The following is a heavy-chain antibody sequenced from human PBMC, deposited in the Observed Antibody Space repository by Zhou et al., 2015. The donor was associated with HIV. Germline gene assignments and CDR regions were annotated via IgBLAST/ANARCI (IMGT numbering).Heavy chain of an antibody. J-gene: IGHJ6*02. D-gene: IGHD6-19*01. CDR2: IIPILGIA. CDR1: GGTFSSYT. V-gene: IGHV1-69*08. CDR3: AREIAVAGKLYYYYYGMDV. Sequence: QVQLVQSGAEVKKPGSSVKVSCKASGGTFSSYTISWVRQAPGQGLEWMGRIIPILGIANYAQKFQGRVTITADKSTSTAYMELSSLRSEDTAVYYCAREIAVAGKLYYYYYGMDVWGQGTTVTVSS.